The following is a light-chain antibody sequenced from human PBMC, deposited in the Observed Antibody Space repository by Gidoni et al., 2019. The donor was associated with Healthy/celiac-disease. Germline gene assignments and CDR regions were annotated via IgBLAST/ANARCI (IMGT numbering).Light chain of an antibody. CDR3: QQSYSTLRYT. Sequence: IQMTPSPSSLSASVGDRVTITCRASQSISSYLNWYQQKPGKAPKLLIYAASSLQSGVPSRFSGSGSGTDFTLTISSLQPEDFATYYCQQSYSTLRYTFGQGTKLEIK. J-gene: IGKJ2*01. CDR1: QSISSY. CDR2: AAS. V-gene: IGKV1-39*01.